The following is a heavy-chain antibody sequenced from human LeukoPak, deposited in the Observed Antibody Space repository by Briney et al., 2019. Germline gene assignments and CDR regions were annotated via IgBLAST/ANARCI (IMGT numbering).Heavy chain of an antibody. CDR2: IKQDGSEK. CDR1: GFTFSSYW. Sequence: GGSLRLSCAASGFTFSSYWMSRVRQAPGKGLEWVANIKQDGSEKYYVDSVKGRFTISRDNAKNSLYLQMNNLRAEDTAVYYCAREHIAAAGTFDYWGQGTLVTVSS. CDR3: AREHIAAAGTFDY. D-gene: IGHD6-13*01. J-gene: IGHJ4*02. V-gene: IGHV3-7*01.